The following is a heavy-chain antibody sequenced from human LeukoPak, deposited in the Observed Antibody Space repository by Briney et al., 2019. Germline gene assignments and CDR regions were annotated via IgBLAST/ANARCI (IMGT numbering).Heavy chain of an antibody. CDR1: GGSFSGYY. J-gene: IGHJ4*02. CDR2: INHSGST. Sequence: TSETLSLTCAVYGGSFSGYYWSWIRQPTGKGLEWIGEINHSGSTNYNPSLKSRVTISVDTSKNQFSMKLSSVTAADTAVYYCARGLSSGSYLPYFDYWGQGTLVTVSS. D-gene: IGHD3-10*02. V-gene: IGHV4-34*01. CDR3: ARGLSSGSYLPYFDY.